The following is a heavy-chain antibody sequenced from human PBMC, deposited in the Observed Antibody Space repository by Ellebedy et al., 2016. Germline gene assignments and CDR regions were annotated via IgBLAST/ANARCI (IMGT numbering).Heavy chain of an antibody. Sequence: ASVKVSCXASGYTFTSTGITWVRQAPGQGLEWMGWISPYTGNTKYAQSFQGRVTMTTDTSTSTAYMDLRSLTSDDTAVYYCARRGGDSCYSEGCWFDTWGQGTLVTVSS. D-gene: IGHD2-15*01. V-gene: IGHV1-18*01. CDR1: GYTFTSTG. CDR2: ISPYTGNT. CDR3: ARRGGDSCYSEGCWFDT. J-gene: IGHJ5*02.